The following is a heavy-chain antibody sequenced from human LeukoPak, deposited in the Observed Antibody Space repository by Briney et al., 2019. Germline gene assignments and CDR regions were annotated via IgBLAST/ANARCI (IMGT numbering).Heavy chain of an antibody. CDR3: ASGTDYGDYEGYYYGMDV. V-gene: IGHV1-8*01. D-gene: IGHD4-17*01. J-gene: IGHJ6*02. CDR1: GYTFTSYD. Sequence: ASVKVSCKASGYTFTSYDINWVRQATGQGLEWMGWMNPNSGNTGYAQKFQGRVTMTRNTSISTAYVELSSLRSEDTAVYYCASGTDYGDYEGYYYGMDVWGQGTTVTVSS. CDR2: MNPNSGNT.